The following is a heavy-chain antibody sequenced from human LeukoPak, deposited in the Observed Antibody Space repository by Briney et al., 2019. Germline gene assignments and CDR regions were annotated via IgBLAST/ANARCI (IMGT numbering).Heavy chain of an antibody. CDR3: TTDFRGYEPFDY. D-gene: IGHD5-12*01. J-gene: IGHJ4*02. CDR1: GFTFSNAW. Sequence: GGSLRLSCAASGFTFSNAWMSWVRQAPGKGLEWVGRIKSKTDGGTTDYAAPVKGRFTISGDDSKNTLYLQMNSLKTEDTAVYYCTTDFRGYEPFDYWGQGTLVTVSS. CDR2: IKSKTDGGTT. V-gene: IGHV3-15*01.